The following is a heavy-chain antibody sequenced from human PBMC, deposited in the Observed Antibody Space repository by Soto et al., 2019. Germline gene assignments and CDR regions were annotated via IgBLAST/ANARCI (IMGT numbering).Heavy chain of an antibody. D-gene: IGHD2-15*01. J-gene: IGHJ3*02. CDR1: GVSFSGYY. V-gene: IGHV4-34*01. Sequence: SETLSLTCAVYGVSFSGYYWDWIRPPTGKGLEWIGEINHSGSTDYNPSLKSRVTISVDTSKNQFSLKLSSVTAADTAVYYCAREPTRPYCSGGSCIYPGIAFDIWGQGTMVTVSS. CDR3: AREPTRPYCSGGSCIYPGIAFDI. CDR2: INHSGST.